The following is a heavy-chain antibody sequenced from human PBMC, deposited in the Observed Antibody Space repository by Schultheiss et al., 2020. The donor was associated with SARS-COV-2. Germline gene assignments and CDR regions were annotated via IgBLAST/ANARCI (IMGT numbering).Heavy chain of an antibody. CDR2: IYYSGST. D-gene: IGHD3-9*01. CDR3: ARGDILTGYSY. V-gene: IGHV4-39*01. J-gene: IGHJ4*02. CDR1: GGSISSSSYY. Sequence: SETLSLTCTVSGGSISSSSYYWGWIRQPPGKGLEWIGSIYYSGSTYYNPSLKSRVTISVDTSKNQFSLKLSSVTAADTAVYYCARGDILTGYSYWGQGTLVTVSS.